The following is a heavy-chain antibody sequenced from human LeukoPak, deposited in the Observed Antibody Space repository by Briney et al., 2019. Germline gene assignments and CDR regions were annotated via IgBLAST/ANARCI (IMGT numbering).Heavy chain of an antibody. CDR2: INTNTGDP. V-gene: IGHV7-4-1*02. D-gene: IGHD5/OR15-5a*01. Sequence: ALVKVSCKAAGYTFTSYGMNWVRQAPGQGLEWMGWINTNTGDPTYAQGFTGRFVFSLDTSVSTAYLQISSLKAEDTAVYYCARKPRSTTIDYWGQGTLVTVSS. CDR3: ARKPRSTTIDY. J-gene: IGHJ4*02. CDR1: GYTFTSYG.